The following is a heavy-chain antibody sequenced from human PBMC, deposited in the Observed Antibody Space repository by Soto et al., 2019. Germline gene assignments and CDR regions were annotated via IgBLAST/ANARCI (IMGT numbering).Heavy chain of an antibody. CDR3: ARDGSGGTAFRGFCDY. CDR2: IWYDGSNK. D-gene: IGHD2-15*01. V-gene: IGHV3-33*01. Sequence: QEQLVESGGGVVQPGRSLRLSCAASGSIFSGYGMHWIRQAPGKGLEWVAVIWYDGSNKYYADSVKGRFTISRDNSKNMLYLQMDSLRAEDTAVYYCARDGSGGTAFRGFCDYWGQGTLVTISS. CDR1: GSIFSGYG. J-gene: IGHJ4*02.